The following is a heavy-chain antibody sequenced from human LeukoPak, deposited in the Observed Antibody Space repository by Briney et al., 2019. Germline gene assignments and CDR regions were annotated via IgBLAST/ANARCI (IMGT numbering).Heavy chain of an antibody. J-gene: IGHJ6*01. CDR2: ISSDGSSK. CDR1: GFTFSNYA. Sequence: GGSLRLSCAASGFTFSNYAIHWVRQAPGKGLEWVAAISSDGSSKYYAGSVRGRSTISRDKSNNTVSLQMSSLRPEDTAVYYCAKGSRGSCYSSGDVWGQGTTVTVSS. CDR3: AKGSRGSCYSSGDV. V-gene: IGHV3-30*18. D-gene: IGHD2-15*01.